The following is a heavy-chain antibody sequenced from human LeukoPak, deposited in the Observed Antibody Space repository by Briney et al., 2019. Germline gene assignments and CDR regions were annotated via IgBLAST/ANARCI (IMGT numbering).Heavy chain of an antibody. D-gene: IGHD1-1*01. J-gene: IGHJ5*02. V-gene: IGHV3-48*03. Sequence: PGGSLRLSCAASGFTFSSYEMNWVRQAPGKGLEWVSYISSSGSTIYYADSVKGRFTISRDNAKNSLYLQMNSLRAEDTAVYYCARVLNVFSNNWFDPWGQGTLVTVSS. CDR3: ARVLNVFSNNWFDP. CDR1: GFTFSSYE. CDR2: ISSSGSTI.